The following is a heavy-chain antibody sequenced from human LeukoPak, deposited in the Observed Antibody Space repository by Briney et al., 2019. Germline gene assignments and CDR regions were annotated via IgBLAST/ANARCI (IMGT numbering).Heavy chain of an antibody. D-gene: IGHD1-7*01. V-gene: IGHV1-24*01. CDR2: FDPEDGET. J-gene: IGHJ6*02. CDR1: GYTLTELS. CDR3: ATPGITGTTYYYYYGMDV. Sequence: GASVKVSCKVSGYTLTELSMHWVRQAPGKGLEWMGGFDPEDGETIYAQKFQGRVTMTENTSTDTAYMELSSLRSEDTAVYYCATPGITGTTYYYYYGMDVWGQGTTVTVSS.